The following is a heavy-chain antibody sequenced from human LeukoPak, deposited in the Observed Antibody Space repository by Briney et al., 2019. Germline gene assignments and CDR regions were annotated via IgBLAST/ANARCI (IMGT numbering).Heavy chain of an antibody. J-gene: IGHJ6*02. CDR3: ARGDPQTTVPEGMDV. D-gene: IGHD4-17*01. CDR1: GGSISHYY. CDR2: IYYSGTT. V-gene: IGHV4-59*01. Sequence: SETLSLTCTVSGGSISHYYWSWIRQSPGKGLEWIGYIYYSGTTNYNPSLKSRVTISVDTSRNQFSLQLRSVTAADTAVYYCARGDPQTTVPEGMDVWGQGTTVIVSS.